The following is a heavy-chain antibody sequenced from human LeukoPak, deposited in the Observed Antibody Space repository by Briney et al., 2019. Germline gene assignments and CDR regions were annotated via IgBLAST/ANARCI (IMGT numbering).Heavy chain of an antibody. Sequence: GGSLRLSCAASGFTFSSYGMHWVRQAPGKGLEWVAFIRYDGSNKYYADSVKGRFTISRDNSKNTLYLQMNSLRAEDTAVYYCATIPAADVDYWGQGTLVTVSS. D-gene: IGHD2-2*01. CDR3: ATIPAADVDY. CDR2: IRYDGSNK. J-gene: IGHJ4*02. CDR1: GFTFSSYG. V-gene: IGHV3-30*02.